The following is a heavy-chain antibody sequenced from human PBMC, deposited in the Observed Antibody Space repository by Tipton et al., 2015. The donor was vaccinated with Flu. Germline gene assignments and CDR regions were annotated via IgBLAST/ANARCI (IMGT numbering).Heavy chain of an antibody. D-gene: IGHD6-13*01. CDR3: ARVSSSSWSRGASDI. V-gene: IGHV4-4*07. J-gene: IGHJ3*02. CDR2: IYTSGST. CDR1: GGSISSYY. Sequence: TLSLTCTVSGGSISSYYWSWIRQPAGKGLEWIGRIYTSGSTNYNPSLKSRVTMSVDTSKNQFSLKLSSVTAADTAVYYCARVSSSSWSRGASDIWGQGTLVTVSS.